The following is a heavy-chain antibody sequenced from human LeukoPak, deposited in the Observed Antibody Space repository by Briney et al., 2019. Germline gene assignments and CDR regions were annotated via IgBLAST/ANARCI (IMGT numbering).Heavy chain of an antibody. J-gene: IGHJ4*02. CDR1: GFTVSSNS. CDR3: AREDVGAIPFDY. Sequence: GGSLRLSCAASGFTVSSNSMSWVRQAPGKGLEWVAVISYDGSNKYYADSVKGRFTISRDNSKNTLYLQMNSLRAEDTAVYYCAREDVGAIPFDYWGQGTLVTVSS. D-gene: IGHD1-26*01. V-gene: IGHV3-30-3*01. CDR2: ISYDGSNK.